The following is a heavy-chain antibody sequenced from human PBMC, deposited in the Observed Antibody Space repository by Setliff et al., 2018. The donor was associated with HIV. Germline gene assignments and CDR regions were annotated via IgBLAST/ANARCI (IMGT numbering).Heavy chain of an antibody. CDR1: GYTFTSYY. CDR2: INTQTGSP. D-gene: IGHD4-17*01. V-gene: IGHV7-4-1*02. J-gene: IGHJ5*02. CDR3: ARALYGEYGGDLNWLDP. Sequence: GASVKVSCKASGYTFTSYYMHWVRQAPGQGLEWMGWINTQTGSPTYAQAFTGRFVFSVDTSVTTAYLQISGLKADDTAVYYCARALYGEYGGDLNWLDPWGQGTLVTVSS.